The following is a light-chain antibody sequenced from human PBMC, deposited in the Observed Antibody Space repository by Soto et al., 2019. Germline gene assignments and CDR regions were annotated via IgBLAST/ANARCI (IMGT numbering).Light chain of an antibody. J-gene: IGLJ3*02. CDR3: SSYAASNNFYFV. V-gene: IGLV2-8*01. Sequence: SVLPQPPSASGSAGQSVSISCPGTSSDVGGYNYVSWYQQYPGRAPKLMIYEVTKRPSGVPDRFSGSKSGNTASLTVSGLQAEDEADYYCSSYAASNNFYFVFGGGTKVTVL. CDR1: SSDVGGYNY. CDR2: EVT.